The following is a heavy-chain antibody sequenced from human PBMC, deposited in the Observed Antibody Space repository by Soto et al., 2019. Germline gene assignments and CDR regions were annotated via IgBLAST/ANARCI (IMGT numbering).Heavy chain of an antibody. CDR3: ARSPRGSPYFDH. CDR1: GYTFSNFW. CDR2: IYPGDHET. J-gene: IGHJ4*02. Sequence: GESLKISCQCSGYTFSNFWVGWVRQLPGQGLEWMGIIYPGDHETRYSPSFHGKVTIPAEKSINTAYLQWNSLEASDSAFYFCARSPRGSPYFDHWGQGALVTVSS. D-gene: IGHD6-13*01. V-gene: IGHV5-51*01.